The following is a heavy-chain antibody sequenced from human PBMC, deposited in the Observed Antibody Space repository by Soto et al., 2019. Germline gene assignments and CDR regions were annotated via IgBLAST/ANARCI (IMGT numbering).Heavy chain of an antibody. CDR3: ARIPFAATGFYFDY. CDR2: IIPSGAST. D-gene: IGHD6-13*01. V-gene: IGHV1-46*01. CDR1: GYTFTSYY. J-gene: IGHJ4*02. Sequence: GASVKVSCKASGYTFTSYYMHWVRQAPGQGLEWIGMIIPSGASTMYAQRFQGRVTMTRDTSTSTVYMELSSLRSSDTAMYYCARIPFAATGFYFDYWAQGTLVTVSS.